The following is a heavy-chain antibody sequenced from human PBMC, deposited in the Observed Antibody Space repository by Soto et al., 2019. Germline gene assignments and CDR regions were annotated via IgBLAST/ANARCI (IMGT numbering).Heavy chain of an antibody. Sequence: ASVKVSCKVSGYTLTELSMHWVRQAPGKGLEWMGGFDPEDGETIYAQKFQGRVTMTEDTSTDTAYMELSSLRSEDTAVYYCATDLYYYGSGSYSHDYWGQGTLVTVSS. J-gene: IGHJ4*02. V-gene: IGHV1-24*01. CDR1: GYTLTELS. CDR2: FDPEDGET. CDR3: ATDLYYYGSGSYSHDY. D-gene: IGHD3-10*01.